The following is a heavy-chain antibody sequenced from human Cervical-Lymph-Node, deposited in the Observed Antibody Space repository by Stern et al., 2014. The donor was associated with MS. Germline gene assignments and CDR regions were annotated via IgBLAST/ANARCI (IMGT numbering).Heavy chain of an antibody. CDR2: IYPGDSDT. Sequence: EVQLEESGAQVKKPGESLKISCKGSGYSFTTYWIGWVRQMPGKGLEWMGIIYPGDSDTRYSPSFQGQVTISADKSISTAYLQWSSLKASDTAMYYCARHWENCSGGSCYYLMDVWGQGTTVTVSS. CDR1: GYSFTTYW. D-gene: IGHD2-15*01. V-gene: IGHV5-51*01. CDR3: ARHWENCSGGSCYYLMDV. J-gene: IGHJ6*02.